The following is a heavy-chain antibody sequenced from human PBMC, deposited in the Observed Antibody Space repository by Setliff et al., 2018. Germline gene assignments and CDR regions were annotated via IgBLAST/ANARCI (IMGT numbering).Heavy chain of an antibody. CDR3: ARTCSGSGCYAGLES. CDR1: GFTFSHYP. V-gene: IGHV3-30*04. J-gene: IGHJ4*02. Sequence: GGSLRLSCEASGFTFSHYPTHWVRQAPGKGLEWVAVILYDGSNEYYADSVKGRFTISRDNAKNSLYLQLNSLRAEDTAVYYCARTCSGSGCYAGLESWGQGTPVTVSS. D-gene: IGHD2-15*01. CDR2: ILYDGSNE.